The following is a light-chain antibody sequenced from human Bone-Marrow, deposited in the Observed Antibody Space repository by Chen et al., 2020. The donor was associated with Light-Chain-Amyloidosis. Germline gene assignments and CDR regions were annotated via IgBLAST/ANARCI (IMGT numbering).Light chain of an antibody. Sequence: DIQLTQSPPSLSASVGGRVTITCRSSQSINNYLNWFQQKPGKAPKLLFAASNLQSGVPSRFSGSGSGTAFTLTISSLQPEDFASYYCQQGYSKPFTFGPGTKVDFK. J-gene: IGKJ3*01. CDR3: QQGYSKPFT. CDR2: AAS. V-gene: IGKV1-39*01. CDR1: QSINNY.